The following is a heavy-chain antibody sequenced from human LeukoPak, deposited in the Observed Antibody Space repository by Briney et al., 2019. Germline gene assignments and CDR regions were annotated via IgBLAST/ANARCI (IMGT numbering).Heavy chain of an antibody. J-gene: IGHJ4*02. CDR3: ARQRDTDMALCDY. D-gene: IGHD5-18*01. CDR2: IYYSGST. Sequence: PSETLSLPCTVSGASINSYYWNWIRQPPGKGLEWIGHIYYSGSTNYNPSLKSRVTISVDTSKNQFSLKLSSVTAADTAVYYCARQRDTDMALCDYWGQGTRVTVSS. V-gene: IGHV4-59*08. CDR1: GASINSYY.